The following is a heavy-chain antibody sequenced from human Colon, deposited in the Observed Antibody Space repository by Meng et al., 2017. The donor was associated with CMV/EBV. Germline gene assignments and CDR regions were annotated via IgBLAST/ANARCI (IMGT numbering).Heavy chain of an antibody. CDR1: GVSFNRFW. J-gene: IGHJ6*02. V-gene: IGHV3-74*01. CDR2: INTDSTRT. CDR3: AREGRTPLTGMDV. D-gene: IGHD4/OR15-4a*01. Sequence: GGSLRLSCVDSGVSFNRFWMHWVRQAPGKGLVWVARINTDSTRTWYADSVKGRFTISRDNAKNTLYLEMTSLRAEDTAVYYCAREGRTPLTGMDVWGQGTTVTVSS.